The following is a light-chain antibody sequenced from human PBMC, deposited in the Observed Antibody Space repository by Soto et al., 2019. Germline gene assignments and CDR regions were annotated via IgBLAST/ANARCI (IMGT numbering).Light chain of an antibody. CDR3: QQSYRFPKT. J-gene: IGKJ1*01. CDR1: ETVTSY. Sequence: DVRLTQSPSSVSASVGDSLTLTCRASETVTSYLNWYQQKPGKAPKLLICGASTLQSGVPSRFSGSGTGTDFTLTIVNLQPDDFATYYCQQSYRFPKTFGRGTKVEV. CDR2: GAS. V-gene: IGKV1-39*01.